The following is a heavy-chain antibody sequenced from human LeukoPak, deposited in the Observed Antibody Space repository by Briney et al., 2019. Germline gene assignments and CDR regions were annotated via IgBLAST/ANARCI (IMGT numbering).Heavy chain of an antibody. CDR3: ARGRTTGTLEYTFDY. J-gene: IGHJ4*02. D-gene: IGHD1-1*01. Sequence: PGGSLRLSCAASGFTFSSYAMHWVRQAPGKGLEWVAVISYDGSNKYYADSVKGRFTISRDNSKNTLYLQMNSLRAEDTAVYYCARGRTTGTLEYTFDYWGQGTLVTVSS. CDR2: ISYDGSNK. V-gene: IGHV3-30-3*01. CDR1: GFTFSSYA.